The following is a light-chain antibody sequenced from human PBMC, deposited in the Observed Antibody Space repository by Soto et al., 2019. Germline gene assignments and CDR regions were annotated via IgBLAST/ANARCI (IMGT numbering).Light chain of an antibody. V-gene: IGKV3-15*01. CDR3: QQYNVWPLT. CDR2: LAS. J-gene: IGKJ4*01. CDR1: QSISSN. Sequence: EIVMTQSPATLSVSPGERATLSCRASQSISSNLAWYQQKPGQTPKLLIYLASTRATGIPARFSGGGSGTEVTLTIRSLQSEDFAVYYCQQYNVWPLTFGGGTKVEFK.